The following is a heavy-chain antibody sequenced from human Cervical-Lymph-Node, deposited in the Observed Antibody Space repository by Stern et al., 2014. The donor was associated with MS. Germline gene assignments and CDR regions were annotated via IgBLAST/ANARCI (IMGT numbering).Heavy chain of an antibody. Sequence: QVQLVQSESEVKKPGSSVKVSCKASGDTFRTYAFSWVRQAPGEGLEWMGGIVPVFDTVAYAQKFRGRVTMTADESTTTAYMEVRSLTSEDTAVYYCARGGRSSSYFCPDYWGQGTLVTVSS. D-gene: IGHD6-13*01. CDR1: GDTFRTYA. CDR2: IVPVFDTV. V-gene: IGHV1-69*13. J-gene: IGHJ4*02. CDR3: ARGGRSSSYFCPDY.